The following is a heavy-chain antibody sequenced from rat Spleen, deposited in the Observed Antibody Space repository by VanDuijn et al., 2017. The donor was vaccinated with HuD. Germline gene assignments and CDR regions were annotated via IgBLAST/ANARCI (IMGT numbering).Heavy chain of an antibody. CDR2: ISTGYGNT. CDR3: ARHGYYDGYYPYFDY. CDR1: GFTFNNYW. V-gene: IGHV5-25*01. J-gene: IGHJ2*01. Sequence: EVQLVESGGGLVQPGRSMKLSCVASGFTFNNYWMTWVRQAPGMGLEWVASISTGYGNTFYRDSVKGRFTISRDNAKNTLYLQMDSLRSEDTATYYCARHGYYDGYYPYFDYWGQGVMVTVSS. D-gene: IGHD1-12*03.